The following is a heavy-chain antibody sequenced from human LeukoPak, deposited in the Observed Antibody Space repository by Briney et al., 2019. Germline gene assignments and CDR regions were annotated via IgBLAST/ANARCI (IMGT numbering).Heavy chain of an antibody. J-gene: IGHJ3*02. Sequence: GESLKISCKGSGYSFTSYWIGWVRQMPGKGLEWMGIIYPGDSDTRYSPSFQGQVTTSADKSISTAYLQWSSLKASDTAMYYCASNPIAYCGGDCHGAFDIWGQGTMVTVSS. D-gene: IGHD2-21*02. V-gene: IGHV5-51*01. CDR1: GYSFTSYW. CDR3: ASNPIAYCGGDCHGAFDI. CDR2: IYPGDSDT.